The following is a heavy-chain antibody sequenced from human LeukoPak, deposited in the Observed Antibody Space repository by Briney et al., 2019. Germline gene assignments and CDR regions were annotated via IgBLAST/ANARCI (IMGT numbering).Heavy chain of an antibody. CDR3: AKDSGIAAAGFDY. CDR1: GFTFDDYA. Sequence: GGSLRLSCAASGFTFDDYAMHWVRQAPGKGLEWVSGISWNSGSIGYADSVKGRFTISRDNAKNSLYLQMNSLRAEDTALYYCAKDSGIAAAGFDYWGQGILVTVSS. V-gene: IGHV3-9*01. J-gene: IGHJ4*02. CDR2: ISWNSGSI. D-gene: IGHD6-13*01.